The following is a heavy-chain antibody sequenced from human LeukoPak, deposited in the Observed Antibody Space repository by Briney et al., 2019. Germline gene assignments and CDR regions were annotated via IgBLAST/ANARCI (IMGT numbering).Heavy chain of an antibody. Sequence: GGSLRLSRVASGFTFTSDAMNWVRQAPGKGLEWVSSTVSRGTTQYADSVKGRFTVSRDTSKNTLYLQMNSLRAEDTAVYYCASVCSGASCHFDYWGQGTLVTVSS. V-gene: IGHV3-23*01. CDR1: GFTFTSDA. J-gene: IGHJ4*02. CDR2: TVSRGTT. CDR3: ASVCSGASCHFDY. D-gene: IGHD2-15*01.